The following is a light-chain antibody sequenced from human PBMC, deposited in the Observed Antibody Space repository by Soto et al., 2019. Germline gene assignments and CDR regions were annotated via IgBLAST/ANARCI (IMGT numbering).Light chain of an antibody. V-gene: IGKV1-39*01. CDR1: QSITTF. J-gene: IGKJ1*01. Sequence: DIQMTQSPSSLSASVGDTVTVTCRASQSITTFISWYQQRPGKAPKLLISATSNLQSGVPSRFNGSGSGTDFSLTISNLQPDDFATYYCQQSYSTLWTFGQGTKVEIK. CDR3: QQSYSTLWT. CDR2: ATS.